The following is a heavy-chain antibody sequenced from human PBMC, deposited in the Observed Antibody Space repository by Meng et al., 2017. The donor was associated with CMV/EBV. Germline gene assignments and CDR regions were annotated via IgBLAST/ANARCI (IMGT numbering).Heavy chain of an antibody. V-gene: IGHV3-49*04. D-gene: IGHD2-2*01. CDR2: IRSKAYGGTT. J-gene: IGHJ6*02. Sequence: GGSLRLSCTASGFTFGDYAMSWVRQAPGKGLEWVGFIRSKAYGGTTEYAASVKGRFTISRDDSKSIAYLQMNSLKTEDKAVYYCTRVQGYVGVPVSLRDYYYYGMDVWGQGTTVTVSS. CDR3: TRVQGYVGVPVSLRDYYYYGMDV. CDR1: GFTFGDYA.